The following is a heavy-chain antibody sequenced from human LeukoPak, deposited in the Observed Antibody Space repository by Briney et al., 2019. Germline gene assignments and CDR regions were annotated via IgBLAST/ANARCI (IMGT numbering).Heavy chain of an antibody. J-gene: IGHJ6*03. CDR1: GFTFSTYA. V-gene: IGHV3-30*04. CDR2: ISYDESDK. Sequence: GGSLRLSCAASGFTFSTYAMHWVRQAPGKGLEWVSFISYDESDKYYADSVKGRFTISRDNSKNTLYLQLNSLRAEDTAVYYCARDPYSGTYGDTYYYYMDVWGKGTTVTISS. CDR3: ARDPYSGTYGDTYYYYMDV. D-gene: IGHD1-26*01.